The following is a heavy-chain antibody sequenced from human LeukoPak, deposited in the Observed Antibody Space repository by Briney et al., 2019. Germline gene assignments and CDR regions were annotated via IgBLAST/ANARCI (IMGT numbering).Heavy chain of an antibody. CDR1: GYTFTSYG. D-gene: IGHD3-22*01. J-gene: IGHJ4*02. V-gene: IGHV1-18*01. CDR3: ARISGYYYDSSGYDY. CDR2: ISAYNGNT. Sequence: ASVKVSCKASGYTFTSYGISWVRQAPGQGLEWMGWISAYNGNTNYVQKLQGRVTMTTDTSTSTAYMELRSLRSDDTAVYYCARISGYYYDSSGYDYWGQGTLVTVSS.